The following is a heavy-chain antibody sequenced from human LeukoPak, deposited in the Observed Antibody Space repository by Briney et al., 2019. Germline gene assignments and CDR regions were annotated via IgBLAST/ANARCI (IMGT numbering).Heavy chain of an antibody. V-gene: IGHV1-2*06. D-gene: IGHD2-15*01. J-gene: IGHJ5*02. CDR3: ARDLGGYLRT. Sequence: GASVKVSCKASGYTFIDYYMQWVRQAPGQGLEWMGRINSKSGGTNYAQNFQGRVTMTRDTSISTTYMELSRLTSDDTAVYYCARDLGGYLRTWGQGTLVTVSS. CDR2: INSKSGGT. CDR1: GYTFIDYY.